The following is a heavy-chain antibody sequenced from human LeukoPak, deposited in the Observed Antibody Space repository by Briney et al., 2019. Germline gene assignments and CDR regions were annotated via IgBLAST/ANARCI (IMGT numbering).Heavy chain of an antibody. CDR1: GGTFSSYA. Sequence: SVKVSCKASGGTFSSYAISWVRQAPGQGLEWVGGSFPIFGTANYAQKFQGRVTITTDESTSTAYMELSSLRSEDTAVYYCARDNYAGANWFDPWGQGTLVTVSS. V-gene: IGHV1-69*05. D-gene: IGHD1-7*01. CDR2: SFPIFGTA. CDR3: ARDNYAGANWFDP. J-gene: IGHJ5*02.